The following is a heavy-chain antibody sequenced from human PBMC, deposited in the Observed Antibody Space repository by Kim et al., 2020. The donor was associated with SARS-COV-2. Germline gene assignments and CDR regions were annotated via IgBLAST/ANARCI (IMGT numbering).Heavy chain of an antibody. J-gene: IGHJ3*02. Sequence: KGRFTISRDNAQNSLYLQMNSLRAEDTAVYYCARLAALRFLEWPRDAFDIWGQGTMVTVSS. D-gene: IGHD3-3*01. CDR3: ARLAALRFLEWPRDAFDI. V-gene: IGHV3-11*06.